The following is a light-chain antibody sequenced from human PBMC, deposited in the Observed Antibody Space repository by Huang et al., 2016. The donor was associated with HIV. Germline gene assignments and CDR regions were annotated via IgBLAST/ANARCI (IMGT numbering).Light chain of an antibody. CDR1: QSISDY. CDR3: QQYNNYPWT. CDR2: KAS. V-gene: IGKV1-5*03. Sequence: DIQMTQSPSTLSASVGDRVTITCWASQSISDYLSWYQQKPGEAPNLLIYKASSLEGGVPPSFSGSGSGTDFTLTISSLQADDVATYYCQQYNNYPWTFGQGTLVEIK. J-gene: IGKJ1*01.